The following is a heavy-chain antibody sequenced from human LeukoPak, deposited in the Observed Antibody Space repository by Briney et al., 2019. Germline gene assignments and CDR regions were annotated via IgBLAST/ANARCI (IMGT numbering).Heavy chain of an antibody. CDR2: IRYDGSNK. D-gene: IGHD6-6*01. V-gene: IGHV3-30*02. CDR1: GFTFSSYV. J-gene: IGHJ4*02. Sequence: GGSLRLSCAASGFTFSSYVMSWVRQAPGKGLEWVAFIRYDGSNKYYADSVKGRFTISRDNSKNTLYLQMNSLRAEDTAVYYCAKDRGSSSVFDYWGQGTLVTVSS. CDR3: AKDRGSSSVFDY.